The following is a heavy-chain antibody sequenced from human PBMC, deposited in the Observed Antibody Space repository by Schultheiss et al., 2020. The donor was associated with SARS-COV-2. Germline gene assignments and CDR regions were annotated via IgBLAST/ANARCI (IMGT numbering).Heavy chain of an antibody. CDR2: IYWDDDK. J-gene: IGHJ4*02. CDR3: AHRPPYSGYDSRFDY. Sequence: SGPTLVKPTQTLTLTCTFSGFSLSTSGMRVSWIRQPPGKALEWLALIYWDDDKPYRPSLKSRLTITKDTSKNQVVLTMTNMDPVDTATYYCAHRPPYSGYDSRFDYWGQGTLVTVSS. CDR1: GFSLSTSGMR. D-gene: IGHD5-12*01. V-gene: IGHV2-5*08.